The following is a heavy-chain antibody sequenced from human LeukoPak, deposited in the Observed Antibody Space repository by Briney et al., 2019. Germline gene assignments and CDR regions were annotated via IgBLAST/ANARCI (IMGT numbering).Heavy chain of an antibody. Sequence: KPSETLSLTCTVSGGSISSYYWSWIRQPPGKGLEWIGYIYYSGSTNYNPSLKSRVTISVDTSKNQFSLKLSSVTAADTAVYYCARSSSFRGVPFDYWGQGTLVTVSS. CDR3: ARSSSFRGVPFDY. CDR2: IYYSGST. D-gene: IGHD3-10*01. V-gene: IGHV4-59*01. CDR1: GGSISSYY. J-gene: IGHJ4*02.